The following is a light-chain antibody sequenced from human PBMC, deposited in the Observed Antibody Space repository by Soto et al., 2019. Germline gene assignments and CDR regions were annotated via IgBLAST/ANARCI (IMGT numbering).Light chain of an antibody. CDR2: WAS. Sequence: DIVMTQSPESLAVSLGERATINCKSSQSGLYSPNNKNYLAWYQQKPGQPPKLLIYWASTRESGVPERFSGSGSGTDFTLTISSLQAEDVAVYYCQQYYSSPWTFGQGTKVEIK. CDR3: QQYYSSPWT. J-gene: IGKJ1*01. V-gene: IGKV4-1*01. CDR1: QSGLYSPNNKNY.